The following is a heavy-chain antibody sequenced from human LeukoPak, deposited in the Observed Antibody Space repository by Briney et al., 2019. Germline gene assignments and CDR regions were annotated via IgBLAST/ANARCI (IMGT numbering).Heavy chain of an antibody. CDR3: ARDRAVDDALDI. D-gene: IGHD6-19*01. CDR1: GYTFTGYY. Sequence: ASVKVSCKASGYTFTGYYMHWVRQAPGQGLEWMGRINPNSGGTNYAQKFQGRVTMTRDTSISTAYMELIRLRSDDTAVYYCARDRAVDDALDIWGQGTMVTLSS. V-gene: IGHV1-2*06. J-gene: IGHJ3*02. CDR2: INPNSGGT.